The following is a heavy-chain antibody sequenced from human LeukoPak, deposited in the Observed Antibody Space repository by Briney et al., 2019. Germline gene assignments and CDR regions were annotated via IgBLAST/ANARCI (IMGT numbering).Heavy chain of an antibody. CDR2: ISSSSSYI. D-gene: IGHD6-6*01. CDR3: AREEYSSSSGDYMDV. J-gene: IGHJ6*03. V-gene: IGHV3-21*01. Sequence: GGSLRLSCAASGFTFSSYSMNWVRQAPGKGLEWVSSISSSSSYIYYADSVKGRFTISRDNAKNSLYLQMNSLRAEDTAVYYCAREEYSSSSGDYMDVWGKGTTVTVSS. CDR1: GFTFSSYS.